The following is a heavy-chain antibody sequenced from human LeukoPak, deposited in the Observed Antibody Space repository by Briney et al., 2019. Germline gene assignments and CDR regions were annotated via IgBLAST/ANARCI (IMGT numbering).Heavy chain of an antibody. CDR3: AKDTRRPYYDSSGYVPAFDI. V-gene: IGHV3-30*02. J-gene: IGHJ3*02. CDR2: IRYDGSNK. D-gene: IGHD3-22*01. Sequence: GGSLRLSCAASGFTFSSYGMHWVRQAPGKGLEWVAFIRYDGSNKYYADSVKGRFTISRDNSKNTLYLQMNSLRAEDTAVYYCAKDTRRPYYDSSGYVPAFDIWGQGTMVTVSS. CDR1: GFTFSSYG.